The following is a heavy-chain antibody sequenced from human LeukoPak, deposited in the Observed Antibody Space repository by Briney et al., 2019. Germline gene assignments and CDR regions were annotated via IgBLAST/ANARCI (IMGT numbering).Heavy chain of an antibody. CDR1: GYTFTSYG. D-gene: IGHD3-22*01. CDR2: ISAYNGNT. V-gene: IGHV1-18*01. CDR3: AREGVDGSYYDSSGYGWFDP. Sequence: ASVKVSCKASGYTFTSYGISWVRQAPGQGLEWMGWISAYNGNTNYAQKLQGRVTMTTDTSTSTAYMELRSLRSDDTAVYYCAREGVDGSYYDSSGYGWFDPWGQGTLVTVSS. J-gene: IGHJ5*02.